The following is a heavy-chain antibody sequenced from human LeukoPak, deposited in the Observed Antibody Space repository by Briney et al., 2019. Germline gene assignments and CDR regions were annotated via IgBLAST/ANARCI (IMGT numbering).Heavy chain of an antibody. CDR2: IKSKTDGGTT. V-gene: IGHV3-15*01. J-gene: IGHJ4*01. CDR1: GFTFSSYA. Sequence: PGRSLRLSCAASGFTFSSYAMHWVRQAPGKGLEWVGRIKSKTDGGTTDYVAPVKGRFAISRDDSKNTLSLQMNSLKTEDTAVYYCATQHYYYDRSNYVFYFFDYWGQGTQVTVSS. D-gene: IGHD3-22*01. CDR3: ATQHYYYDRSNYVFYFFDY.